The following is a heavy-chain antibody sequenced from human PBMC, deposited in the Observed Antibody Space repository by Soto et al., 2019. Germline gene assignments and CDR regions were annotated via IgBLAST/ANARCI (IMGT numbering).Heavy chain of an antibody. CDR2: ISTDNSNT. CDR3: ARDLAGRRTDY. D-gene: IGHD6-25*01. V-gene: IGHV1-18*01. J-gene: IGHJ4*02. Sequence: QVQVVQSGPEVKKPGTSVRVSCKTSGYTFTMYGITWVRQGPGQGLEWMGWISTDNSNTEYAQKLQGRVTMTTDTSTSTAYMELRSLRSDDTAVYYCARDLAGRRTDYLGQCTLVTVSS. CDR1: GYTFTMYG.